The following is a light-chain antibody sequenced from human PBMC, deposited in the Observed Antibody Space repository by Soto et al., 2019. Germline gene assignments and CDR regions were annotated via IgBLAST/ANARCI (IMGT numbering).Light chain of an antibody. Sequence: IVLTQSPGTLSLSPGERATLSCRASQSVGSNYLAWYQQKPGQAPRLLIYGASSRATGIPVRFSGSGSGTDFTLTIRRLEPEDFAVYYCQHYGTSAYTFGQGTTLEIK. CDR1: QSVGSNY. CDR3: QHYGTSAYT. V-gene: IGKV3-20*01. J-gene: IGKJ2*01. CDR2: GAS.